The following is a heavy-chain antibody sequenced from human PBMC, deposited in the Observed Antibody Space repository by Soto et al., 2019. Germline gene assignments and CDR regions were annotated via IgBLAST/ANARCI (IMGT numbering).Heavy chain of an antibody. D-gene: IGHD1-1*01. CDR1: GGSISSGGTGSY. CDR3: ASGHDAYKVRY. Sequence: QVQLQESGPGLVKPSQTLSLTCTVSGGSISSGGTGSYWTWIRQLPGKGLEWIGYIYYTGNTYYHPSLQSRPTISIDTSENQFSLKLTSVTAADPAVYFCASGHDAYKVRYWGQGTLVTVSS. CDR2: IYYTGNT. V-gene: IGHV4-31*03. J-gene: IGHJ4*02.